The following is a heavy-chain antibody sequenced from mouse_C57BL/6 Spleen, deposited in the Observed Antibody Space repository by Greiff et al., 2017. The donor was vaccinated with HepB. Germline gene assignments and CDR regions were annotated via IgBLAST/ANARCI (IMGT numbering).Heavy chain of an antibody. CDR3: AREGNWYFDY. D-gene: IGHD4-1*01. CDR1: GYTFTSYG. CDR2: IYPRSGNT. J-gene: IGHJ2*01. Sequence: VQGVESGAELARPGASVKLSCKASGYTFTSYGISWVKQRTGQGLEWIGEIYPRSGNTYYNEKFKGKATLTADKSSSTAYMELRSLTSEDSAVYFCAREGNWYFDYWGQGTTLTVSS. V-gene: IGHV1-81*01.